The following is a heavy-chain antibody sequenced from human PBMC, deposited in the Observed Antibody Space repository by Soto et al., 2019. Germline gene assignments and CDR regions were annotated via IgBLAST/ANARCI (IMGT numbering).Heavy chain of an antibody. J-gene: IGHJ4*02. Sequence: GGSLRLSCVASGFTFSSDWMHWVRQGPGRGLVWVSRMNSDGSIINYADSVKGRFSISRDNSANAVYLDMDNLRAEDTGIYYCAKEFYYDASSQYSDLYFDSWGQGALVTVSS. D-gene: IGHD3-22*01. CDR2: MNSDGSII. CDR3: AKEFYYDASSQYSDLYFDS. CDR1: GFTFSSDW. V-gene: IGHV3-74*01.